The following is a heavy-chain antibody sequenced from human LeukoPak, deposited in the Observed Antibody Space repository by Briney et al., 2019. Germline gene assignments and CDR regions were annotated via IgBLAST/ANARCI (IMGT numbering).Heavy chain of an antibody. J-gene: IGHJ6*03. CDR2: FDPEDGET. CDR1: GYTLTELS. CDR3: ATGGYGDYVYPYLLYYMDV. D-gene: IGHD4-17*01. Sequence: ASVKVSCKVSGYTLTELSMHWVRQAPGKGLEWMGGFDPEDGETIYAQKFQGRVTMTEDTSTDTAYMELSSLRSEDAAVYYCATGGYGDYVYPYLLYYMDVWGKGTTVTVSS. V-gene: IGHV1-24*01.